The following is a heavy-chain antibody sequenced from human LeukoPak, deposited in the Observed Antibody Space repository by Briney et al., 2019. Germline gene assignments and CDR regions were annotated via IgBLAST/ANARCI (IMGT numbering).Heavy chain of an antibody. V-gene: IGHV3-30*04. D-gene: IGHD3-10*01. Sequence: GGSLRLSCAASGFTFSTYAMHWVRQAPGKGLEWVAVISYDGSNKYYADSVKGRFTISRDNSKNTLYLQMNSLRAEDTAVYYCAKDNRPGVRSYGSGSDRRAKYYFDYWGQGTLVTVSS. CDR2: ISYDGSNK. J-gene: IGHJ4*02. CDR3: AKDNRPGVRSYGSGSDRRAKYYFDY. CDR1: GFTFSTYA.